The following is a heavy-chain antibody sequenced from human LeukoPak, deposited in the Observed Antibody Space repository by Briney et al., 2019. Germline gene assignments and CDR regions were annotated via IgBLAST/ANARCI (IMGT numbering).Heavy chain of an antibody. CDR2: IIPIFGTA. Sequence: GASVKVSCKASGGTFSSYAISWVRQAPGQGLEWMGGIIPIFGTANYAQKFQGRVTITADKSTSTDYMELSSLRAEDTAVYYCARQEEMATIYRDYYYYMDVWGKGTTVTVSS. CDR3: ARQEEMATIYRDYYYYMDV. V-gene: IGHV1-69*06. CDR1: GGTFSSYA. D-gene: IGHD5-24*01. J-gene: IGHJ6*03.